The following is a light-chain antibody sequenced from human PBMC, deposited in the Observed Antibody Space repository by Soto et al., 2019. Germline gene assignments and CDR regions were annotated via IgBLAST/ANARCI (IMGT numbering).Light chain of an antibody. V-gene: IGLV2-14*01. Sequence: QSALTQPASVSGSPGQSITITCTGTSSDVGGYNYVSWYQQHPGKAPKLMIYEVSNRPSGVSNRFSGSESGNTASLTISGLQAEDEADYYCSSYTSSSTVFGTWTKVTVL. CDR3: SSYTSSSTV. CDR2: EVS. CDR1: SSDVGGYNY. J-gene: IGLJ1*01.